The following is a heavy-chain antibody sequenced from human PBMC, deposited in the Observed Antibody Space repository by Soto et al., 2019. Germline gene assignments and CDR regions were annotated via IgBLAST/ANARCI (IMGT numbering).Heavy chain of an antibody. Sequence: ASVKGSCKASGYTFTSYDINWVRQATGQGLEWMGWMNANSGNTGYAQKFQGRVTMTRNTSMSTAYMELRSLRSDDTAVYYCARDLQQLVGNDAFDIWGQGTTVTVSS. CDR2: MNANSGNT. J-gene: IGHJ3*02. CDR1: GYTFTSYD. CDR3: ARDLQQLVGNDAFDI. V-gene: IGHV1-8*01. D-gene: IGHD6-13*01.